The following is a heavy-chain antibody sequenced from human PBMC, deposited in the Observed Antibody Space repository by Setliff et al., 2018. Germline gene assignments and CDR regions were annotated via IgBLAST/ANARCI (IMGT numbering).Heavy chain of an antibody. Sequence: ASVKVSCKASGGAFTSYYMHWVRQAPGQGLEWMGIINPSGGSTSYAQKFQGRVTMTRDTSTSTVYMELSSLRSEDTAVYYCARGGGTDYDFWSGYNWFDPWGQGTLVTVSS. D-gene: IGHD3-3*01. V-gene: IGHV1-46*01. J-gene: IGHJ5*02. CDR2: INPSGGST. CDR3: ARGGGTDYDFWSGYNWFDP. CDR1: GGAFTSYY.